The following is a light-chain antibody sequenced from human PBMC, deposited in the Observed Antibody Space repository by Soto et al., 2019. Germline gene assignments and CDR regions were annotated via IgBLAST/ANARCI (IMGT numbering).Light chain of an antibody. Sequence: QMTQSPSSLSASVGEKIIITCRASRDVGSDVSWYQQKPGQAPNLLIYAASNLYTGVPSRFSGSRSGTEFTLTISSLQPEDFASYYCLQDYGDSWTFGQGTKVEIE. V-gene: IGKV1-6*01. J-gene: IGKJ1*01. CDR1: RDVGSD. CDR2: AAS. CDR3: LQDYGDSWT.